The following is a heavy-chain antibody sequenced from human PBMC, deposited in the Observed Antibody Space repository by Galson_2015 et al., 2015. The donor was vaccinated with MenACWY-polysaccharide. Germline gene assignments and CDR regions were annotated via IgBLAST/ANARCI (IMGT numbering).Heavy chain of an antibody. D-gene: IGHD3-10*01. CDR1: GVTFSSYG. CDR2: LSPTTGNT. J-gene: IGHJ4*02. CDR3: AKGAAHYGSGNYYDY. V-gene: IGHV3-23*01. Sequence: SLRLSCAGSGVTFSSYGMGWVRQAPGKGLEWVSGLSPTTGNTYYADSVRGRFTISRDNSKNTLYLQMNSLRAEDTAVYYCAKGAAHYGSGNYYDYWGQGTLVTVSS.